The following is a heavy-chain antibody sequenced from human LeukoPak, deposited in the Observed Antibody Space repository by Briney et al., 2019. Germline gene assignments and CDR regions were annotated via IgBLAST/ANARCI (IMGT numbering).Heavy chain of an antibody. CDR2: IYHSGST. Sequence: PSETLSLTCTVSGYFISSGYYWGWIRQPPGKGLEWIGSIYHSGSTYYNPSLKSRVTISVDTSKNQFSLKLSSVTAADTAVYYCARDGYYYDSSGYNWGQGTLVTVSS. J-gene: IGHJ4*02. CDR3: ARDGYYYDSSGYN. CDR1: GYFISSGYY. D-gene: IGHD3-22*01. V-gene: IGHV4-38-2*02.